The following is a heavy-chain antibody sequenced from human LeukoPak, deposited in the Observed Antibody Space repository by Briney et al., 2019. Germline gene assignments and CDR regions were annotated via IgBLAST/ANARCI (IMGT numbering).Heavy chain of an antibody. CDR1: GFRFDDYA. Sequence: GGSLRLSCAASGFRFDDYAMHWVRQAPGKGLEWVSLISGDGISTYYADSVKGRFTISRDISKNSLYLQMNSLRAEDTALYYCAKDIRYYFDYWGQGTLVTVSS. CDR2: ISGDGIST. V-gene: IGHV3-43*02. J-gene: IGHJ4*02. CDR3: AKDIRYYFDY. D-gene: IGHD2-2*01.